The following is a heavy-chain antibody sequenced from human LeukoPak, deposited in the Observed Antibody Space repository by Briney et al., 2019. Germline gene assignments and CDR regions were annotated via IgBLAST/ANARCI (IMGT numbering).Heavy chain of an antibody. CDR3: ARVGPLGYFDY. J-gene: IGHJ4*02. Sequence: SETLPLTCTVSGGSISSGGYYWSWIRQPPGKGLEWIGYIYHSGSTYYNPSLKSRVTISVDRSKNQFSLKLSSVTAADTAVYYCARVGPLGYFDYWGQGTLVTVSS. V-gene: IGHV4-30-2*01. D-gene: IGHD7-27*01. CDR2: IYHSGST. CDR1: GGSISSGGYY.